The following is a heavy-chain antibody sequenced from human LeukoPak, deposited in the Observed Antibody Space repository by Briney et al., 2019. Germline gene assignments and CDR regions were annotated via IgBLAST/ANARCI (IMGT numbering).Heavy chain of an antibody. V-gene: IGHV4-59*01. D-gene: IGHD3-16*01. CDR1: GXSISGYY. CDR3: ARGRLRSAPDN. CDR2: VSYSGDT. Sequence: SQTLSLTCTVSGXSISGYYWTWIRQPPGKGLEWIGYVSYSGDTSYNPSLKSRVTMSVDTSKNQISLNLNFVTAADTAVYYCARGRLRSAPDNWGQGTLVTVSS. J-gene: IGHJ4*02.